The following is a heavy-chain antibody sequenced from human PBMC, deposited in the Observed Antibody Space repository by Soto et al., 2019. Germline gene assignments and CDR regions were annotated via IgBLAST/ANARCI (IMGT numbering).Heavy chain of an antibody. D-gene: IGHD5-12*01. CDR1: GGSISSYY. J-gene: IGHJ6*02. CDR2: IYYSGST. CDR3: ARVGGYNYYYYYGMDV. V-gene: IGHV4-59*01. Sequence: SETLSLTCTVSGGSISSYYWSWIRQPPGKGLEWIGYIYYSGSTNYNPSLKSRVTISVDTSKNQFSLKLSSVTAADTAVYYCARVGGYNYYYYYGMDVWGQGTTVTVSS.